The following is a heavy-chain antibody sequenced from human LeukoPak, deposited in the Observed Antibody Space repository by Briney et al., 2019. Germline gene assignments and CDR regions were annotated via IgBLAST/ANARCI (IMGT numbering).Heavy chain of an antibody. V-gene: IGHV3-21*01. CDR3: ARGGSGITGTTTDY. CDR1: GFTFSSYN. J-gene: IGHJ4*02. Sequence: GGSLRLSCAASGFTFSSYNMNWVRQASGKGLEWVSSISSSSSYIYYADSVKGRFTISRDNAKNSLYLQMNSLRAEDTAVYYCARGGSGITGTTTDYWGQGTLVTVSS. D-gene: IGHD1-20*01. CDR2: ISSSSSYI.